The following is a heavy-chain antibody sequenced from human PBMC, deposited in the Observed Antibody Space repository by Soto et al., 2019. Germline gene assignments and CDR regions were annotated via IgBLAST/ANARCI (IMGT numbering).Heavy chain of an antibody. J-gene: IGHJ4*02. CDR1: GFTFSSYG. CDR3: ARDYYDSSGYYRSAY. CDR2: ISTSSDTI. D-gene: IGHD3-22*01. Sequence: GGSMRLSCAASGFTFSSYGMHWVRQPPGKGMERISYISTSSDTIYYADSVKGRFTISRDNAKKSLYLQMNSLRAEDTPLYYCARDYYDSSGYYRSAYWGQGTLVTVSS. V-gene: IGHV3-48*01.